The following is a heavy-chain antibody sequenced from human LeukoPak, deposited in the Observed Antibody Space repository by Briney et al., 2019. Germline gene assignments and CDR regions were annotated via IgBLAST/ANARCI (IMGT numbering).Heavy chain of an antibody. CDR2: ISASGGTT. V-gene: IGHV3-23*01. J-gene: IGHJ4*02. D-gene: IGHD2-8*01. Sequence: GGSLRLSCAGSGFTFSSYAISWVRQAPGKGLEWVSGISASGGTTYYADSVKGRFTISRDNSKNTMYLQLNNLRAEDTAVFYCAKAILMLYVTLDYWGQGTLVTVSS. CDR3: AKAILMLYVTLDY. CDR1: GFTFSSYA.